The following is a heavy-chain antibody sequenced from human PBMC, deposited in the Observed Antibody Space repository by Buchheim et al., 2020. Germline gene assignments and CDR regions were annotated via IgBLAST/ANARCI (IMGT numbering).Heavy chain of an antibody. D-gene: IGHD1-26*01. J-gene: IGHJ4*02. CDR2: INHSGST. V-gene: IGHV4-34*01. Sequence: QVQLQQWGAGLLKPSETLSLTCAVYGGSFSGYYWSWIRQPPGKGLEWIGEINHSGSTNYNPSLKSRVTISVDTSKNQFSLKLSSVTAADTAVYYCARENREQSLGLFYWGQGTL. CDR3: ARENREQSLGLFY. CDR1: GGSFSGYY.